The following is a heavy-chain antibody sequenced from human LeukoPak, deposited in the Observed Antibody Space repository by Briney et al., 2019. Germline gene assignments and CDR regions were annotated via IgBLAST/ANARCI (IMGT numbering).Heavy chain of an antibody. Sequence: GASVKVSCKVSGYTLTELSMHWVRQAPGKGLEWMGGFDPEDGETIYAQKFQGRVTMTEDTSTDTAYMELSSLRSEDTAVYYCATDPIDYGDYVSEYFQHWGQGTLVTVSS. V-gene: IGHV1-24*01. CDR3: ATDPIDYGDYVSEYFQH. CDR1: GYTLTELS. D-gene: IGHD4-17*01. CDR2: FDPEDGET. J-gene: IGHJ1*01.